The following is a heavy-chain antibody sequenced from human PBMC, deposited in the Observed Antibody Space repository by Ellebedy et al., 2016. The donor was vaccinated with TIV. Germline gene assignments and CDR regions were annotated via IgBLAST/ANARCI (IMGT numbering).Heavy chain of an antibody. V-gene: IGHV5-51*01. D-gene: IGHD2-15*01. J-gene: IGHJ5*02. CDR3: ARLVVVAATVNWFDP. CDR2: IYPGDSDT. Sequence: GESLKISCKGSGYSFTSYWIGWVRQMPGKGLEWMGIIYPGDSDTRYSPSFQGQVTISAAKSISTAYLQWSSLKASDTAMYYCARLVVVAATVNWFDPWGQGTLVTVSS. CDR1: GYSFTSYW.